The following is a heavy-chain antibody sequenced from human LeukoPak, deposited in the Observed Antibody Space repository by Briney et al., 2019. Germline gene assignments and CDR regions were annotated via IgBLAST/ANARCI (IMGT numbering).Heavy chain of an antibody. Sequence: SETLSLTCTVSGYSISSGYYWGWIRQPPGKGLEWIGSIYYSGSTYYNPSLKSRVIISVDTSKNQFSLKLSSVTAADTAVYYCARESYTNSSSCWGQGTLVTVSS. CDR1: GYSISSGYY. CDR2: IYYSGST. CDR3: ARESYTNSSSC. V-gene: IGHV4-38-2*02. D-gene: IGHD6-13*01. J-gene: IGHJ4*02.